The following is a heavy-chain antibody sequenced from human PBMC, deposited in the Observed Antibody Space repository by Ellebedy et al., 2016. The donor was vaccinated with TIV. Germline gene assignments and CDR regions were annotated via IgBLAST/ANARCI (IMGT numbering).Heavy chain of an antibody. CDR3: ASLGYTSSWSSNKPSDS. Sequence: PGGSLRLSCAASGFTFSTYAMHWVRQAPGKGLEWVASISYDGSNENNADSVKGRFTISRDNSRNTLYLQMNSLRTEDTAVYYCASLGYTSSWSSNKPSDSWGQGSLVTVSS. J-gene: IGHJ4*02. CDR1: GFTFSTYA. V-gene: IGHV3-30*04. D-gene: IGHD6-13*01. CDR2: ISYDGSNE.